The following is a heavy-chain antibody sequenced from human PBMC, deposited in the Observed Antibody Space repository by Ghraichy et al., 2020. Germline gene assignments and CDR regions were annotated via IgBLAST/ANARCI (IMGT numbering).Heavy chain of an antibody. CDR3: ARGGRTSSLQAGLFAFDI. CDR1: GGSISSGGYS. D-gene: IGHD2-2*01. CDR2: IYHSGST. Sequence: SETLSLTCAVSGGSISSGGYSWSWIRQPPGKGLEWIGYIYHSGSTYYNPSLKSRVTISVDRSKNQFSLKLSSVTAADTAVYYCARGGRTSSLQAGLFAFDIWGQGTMVTVSS. V-gene: IGHV4-30-2*01. J-gene: IGHJ3*02.